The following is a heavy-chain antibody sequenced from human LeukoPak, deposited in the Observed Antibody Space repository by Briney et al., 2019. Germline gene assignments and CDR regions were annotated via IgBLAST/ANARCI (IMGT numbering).Heavy chain of an antibody. Sequence: SETLSLTCTVSGGSISSYYWSWIRQPPGKGLEWIGYIYYSGSTNYNPSLKSRVTVSVDTSKNQFSLKLSSVTAADTAVYYCARHSGATTGYYYGMDVWGQGTLVTVSS. CDR3: ARHSGATTGYYYGMDV. D-gene: IGHD1-26*01. V-gene: IGHV4-59*08. CDR1: GGSISSYY. CDR2: IYYSGST. J-gene: IGHJ6*02.